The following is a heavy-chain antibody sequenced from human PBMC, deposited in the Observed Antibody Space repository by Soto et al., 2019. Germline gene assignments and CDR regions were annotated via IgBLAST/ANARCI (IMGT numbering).Heavy chain of an antibody. CDR1: GGSISSEDYY. D-gene: IGHD4-17*01. J-gene: IGHJ4*02. CDR3: ATQTVTTSQVNY. V-gene: IGHV4-30-4*01. Sequence: QVQLQESGPGLVKPSQTLSLTCTVSGGSISSEDYYWSWIRQPPGTGLEWIGYIYYSGSTYYNPSLKSRVTISLDTSKNQFSLKLSSVTAADTAVYYCATQTVTTSQVNYWGQGTLVTVSS. CDR2: IYYSGST.